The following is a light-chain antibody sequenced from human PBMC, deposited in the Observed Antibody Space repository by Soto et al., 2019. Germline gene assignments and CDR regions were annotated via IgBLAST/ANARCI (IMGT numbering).Light chain of an antibody. Sequence: EIVLTQSPGTLSLSPGEIATLSFSASQIVSSTYLAWFQQKPGQAPRLLIYGASTRATGIPDRFSGSGSGADFTLSITRLEPEDFALYYCQQYGSTPLTFGGGTKVDIK. J-gene: IGKJ4*01. V-gene: IGKV3-20*01. CDR3: QQYGSTPLT. CDR2: GAS. CDR1: QIVSSTY.